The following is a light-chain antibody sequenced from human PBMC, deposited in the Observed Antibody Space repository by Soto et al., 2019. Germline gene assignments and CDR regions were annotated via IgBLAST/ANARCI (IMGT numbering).Light chain of an antibody. Sequence: QSVLTQPASASATPGQRVTISCSGSSSNIGSYSVYWYRQLPGTAPELLIYRDNQRLSGVPDRFSGSRSGTSASLAISGLRSEDEADYYCAAWDGSLSGWVFGGGTKLTVL. V-gene: IGLV1-47*01. CDR3: AAWDGSLSGWV. CDR1: SSNIGSYS. J-gene: IGLJ3*02. CDR2: RDN.